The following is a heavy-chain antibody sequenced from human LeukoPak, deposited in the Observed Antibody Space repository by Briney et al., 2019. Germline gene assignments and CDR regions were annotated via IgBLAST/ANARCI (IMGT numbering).Heavy chain of an antibody. D-gene: IGHD5-18*01. Sequence: GGSLRLSCAASKFAFSSYAMSWVRQAPGKGLEWVSSISSSSSYIYYADSVKGRFTISRDNAKNSLYLQMNSLRAEDTAVYYCARDSYLFDYWGQGTLVTVSS. CDR3: ARDSYLFDY. J-gene: IGHJ4*02. CDR2: ISSSSSYI. CDR1: KFAFSSYA. V-gene: IGHV3-21*01.